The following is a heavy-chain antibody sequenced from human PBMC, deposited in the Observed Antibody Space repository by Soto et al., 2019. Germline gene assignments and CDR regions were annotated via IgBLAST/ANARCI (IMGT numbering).Heavy chain of an antibody. CDR1: GGTFNNYA. V-gene: IGHV1-69*01. J-gene: IGHJ4*02. CDR3: AREVEVHTPVFGF. Sequence: QVQLVQSGAEVKSPGSSVKVSCKASGGTFNNYAINWVRQAPGQGLEWMGDISPMFGKANYEQKFQGRVKITADDSTTTASLEISSLRSEDTALYYCAREVEVHTPVFGFWGQGSLVTVSS. CDR2: ISPMFGKA. D-gene: IGHD2-2*01.